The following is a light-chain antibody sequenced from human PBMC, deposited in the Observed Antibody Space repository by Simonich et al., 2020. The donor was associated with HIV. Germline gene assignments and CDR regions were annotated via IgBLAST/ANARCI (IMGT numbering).Light chain of an antibody. V-gene: IGKV2D-29*02. CDR1: PSLLHSDGKTY. CDR3: MQSIKCPT. CDR2: EVS. Sequence: DIVMTQTPLSLSVTPGQPASISCKSIPSLLHSDGKTYLYWYLQKSGQSPQLLISEVSNRLSGVPERFSGSGSGTDVTLKISRVEAEDVGMYYCMQSIKCPTFGQGTKVEIK. J-gene: IGKJ1*01.